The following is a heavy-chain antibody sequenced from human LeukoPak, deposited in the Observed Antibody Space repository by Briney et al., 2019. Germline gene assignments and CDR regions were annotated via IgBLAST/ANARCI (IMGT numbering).Heavy chain of an antibody. D-gene: IGHD3-3*01. CDR3: QSRFLEWLLDY. CDR1: GGSISSYN. CDR2: IYYSGST. J-gene: IGHJ4*02. Sequence: ASETLSLTCTVSGGSISSYNWSWIRQPPGKGLEWIGYIYYSGSTNYNPSLKSRVTISVDTSKNQFSLKLSSVTAADTAIYYCQSRFLEWLLDYWGQGTLVTVSS. V-gene: IGHV4-59*08.